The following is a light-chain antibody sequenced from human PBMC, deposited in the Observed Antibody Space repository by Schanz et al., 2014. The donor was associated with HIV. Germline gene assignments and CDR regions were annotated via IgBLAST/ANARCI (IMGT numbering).Light chain of an antibody. J-gene: IGKJ4*01. Sequence: EIVMTQSPATLSVSPGERATLSCRASQSVSSNLAWYQQKPGQAPRLLIYGASTRATGIPARFSGSGSGTDFTLTISRLEPEDFAVYYCQQYGNSLTFGGGTNVDI. CDR2: GAS. CDR3: QQYGNSLT. CDR1: QSVSSN. V-gene: IGKV3-15*01.